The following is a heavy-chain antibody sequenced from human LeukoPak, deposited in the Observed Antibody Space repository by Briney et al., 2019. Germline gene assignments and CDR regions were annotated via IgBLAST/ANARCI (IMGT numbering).Heavy chain of an antibody. CDR2: IYYSGST. J-gene: IGHJ4*02. CDR3: ARRQRCNDGVCYFDY. CDR1: GASISSYY. V-gene: IGHV4-59*08. D-gene: IGHD2-8*01. Sequence: KPSETLSLTCSVSGASISSYYWTWIRQPPGKGLEWIGYIYYSGSTNYNPSLQSRVTISVDTSKNQFSLKLSSVTAADTAVYYCARRQRCNDGVCYFDYWGQGTLVTVSS.